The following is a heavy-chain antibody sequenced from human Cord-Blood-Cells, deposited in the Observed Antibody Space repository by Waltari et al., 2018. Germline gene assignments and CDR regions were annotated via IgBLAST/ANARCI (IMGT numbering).Heavy chain of an antibody. CDR2: INSDGSST. J-gene: IGHJ4*02. D-gene: IGHD3-10*01. Sequence: EVQLVESGGGLVQPGGSLRLSCAASGFTFSSYWMHWVRQAPGKGLVWVSSINSDGSSTSYADSVKGRFTISRDNAKNTLYLQMNSLRAEDTAVYYCAREEVVTMVRGVKTSGVDYWGQGTLVTVSS. CDR3: AREEVVTMVRGVKTSGVDY. CDR1: GFTFSSYW. V-gene: IGHV3-74*01.